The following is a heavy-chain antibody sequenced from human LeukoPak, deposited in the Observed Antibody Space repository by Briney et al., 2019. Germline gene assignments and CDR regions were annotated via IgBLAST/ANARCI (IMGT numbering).Heavy chain of an antibody. CDR1: GGSFSGYY. J-gene: IGHJ4*02. V-gene: IGHV4-59*01. CDR3: ARGADSSGYYSIFYFDY. Sequence: SETLSLTCAVYGGSFSGYYWSWIRQPPGKGLEWIGYIYYSGSTNYNPSLKSRVTISVDTSKNQFSLKLSSVTAADTAVYYCARGADSSGYYSIFYFDYWGQGTLVTVSS. D-gene: IGHD3-22*01. CDR2: IYYSGST.